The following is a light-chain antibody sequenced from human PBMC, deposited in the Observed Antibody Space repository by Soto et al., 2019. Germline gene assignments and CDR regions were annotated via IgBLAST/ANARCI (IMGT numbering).Light chain of an antibody. CDR1: QTVSSNY. V-gene: IGKV3-20*01. Sequence: NLLTQSPGTLSLSPGERAALSCSASQTVSSNYLAWYQQKPGQAPRLLISGASSRPTGIPDRFSGSGSGTDFTLTISRLEPEDFAVYYCQQYGSTPHTFGQGTRLEIK. CDR2: GAS. CDR3: QQYGSTPHT. J-gene: IGKJ5*01.